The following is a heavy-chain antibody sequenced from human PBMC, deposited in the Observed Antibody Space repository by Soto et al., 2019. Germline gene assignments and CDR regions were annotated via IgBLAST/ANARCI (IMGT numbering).Heavy chain of an antibody. D-gene: IGHD2-8*02. Sequence: SGPTLVNPTETLTLTCSFSGFSLITIAVGVGWIRQPPGKALEWLALIYGNDAKRYSPSLKSRLTITKDTPKNQVVLTVTSMDPVDKATYYCAQVEMTNIGAVAYWGQGTLVRVSS. V-gene: IGHV2-5*01. J-gene: IGHJ4*02. CDR2: IYGNDAK. CDR1: GFSLITIAVG. CDR3: AQVEMTNIGAVAY.